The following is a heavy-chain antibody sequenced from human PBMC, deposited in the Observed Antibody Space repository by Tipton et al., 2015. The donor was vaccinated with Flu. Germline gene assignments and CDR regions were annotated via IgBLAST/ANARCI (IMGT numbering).Heavy chain of an antibody. V-gene: IGHV4-38-2*02. Sequence: TLSLTCTISGDSISGDYYWGWIRQPPGKGLEWIGNIFHTGSTYHNPSLRSRVTISVDTSKNQFSLRVFSVTAADTAVYYCVRTNGPFNWFDPWGQGTLVTVSS. CDR2: IFHTGST. J-gene: IGHJ5*02. D-gene: IGHD2-8*01. CDR3: VRTNGPFNWFDP. CDR1: GDSISGDYY.